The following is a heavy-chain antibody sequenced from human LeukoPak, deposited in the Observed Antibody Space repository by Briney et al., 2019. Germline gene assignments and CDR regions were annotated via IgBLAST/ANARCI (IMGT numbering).Heavy chain of an antibody. CDR3: AKDVLFDDFWSGYPA. Sequence: GGSLRLSCAASGFTFSKYAMSWVRQSPGKGLECVSSINDSGSNRYYADSVKGRFTISRDRSKSTLYLQMNSLRAEDTAVYFCAKDVLFDDFWSGYPAWGQGTRVTVSP. J-gene: IGHJ5*02. D-gene: IGHD3-3*01. V-gene: IGHV3-23*01. CDR1: GFTFSKYA. CDR2: INDSGSNR.